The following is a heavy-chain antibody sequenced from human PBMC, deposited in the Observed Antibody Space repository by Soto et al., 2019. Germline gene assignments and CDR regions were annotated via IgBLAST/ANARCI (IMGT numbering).Heavy chain of an antibody. CDR2: ISAYNGNT. D-gene: IGHD2-2*02. Sequence: ASVKVSCKASGYTFTSYGISWVRQAPGQGLEWMGWISAYNGNTNYAQKLQGRVTMTTDTSTSTAYMELRSLRSDDTAVYYCARDARSYTKKPHNWLDPWGRGTLVTVSS. J-gene: IGHJ5*02. CDR3: ARDARSYTKKPHNWLDP. CDR1: GYTFTSYG. V-gene: IGHV1-18*01.